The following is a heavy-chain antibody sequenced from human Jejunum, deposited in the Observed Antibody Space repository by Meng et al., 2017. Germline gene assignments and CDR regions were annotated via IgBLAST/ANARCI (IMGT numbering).Heavy chain of an antibody. CDR1: VGSITTGGYY. V-gene: IGHV4-31*03. CDR2: IYYSGST. Sequence: QLQWAGPGPGQPPQTLSLTCSVSVGSITTGGYYWSWIRQHPGKGLEWIGHIYYSGSTHYNPSLKSRVTISIDTSQNQFSLKLSSVTAADTAVYYCARGDTGYSGYVFGYWGQGTLVTVSS. D-gene: IGHD5-12*01. CDR3: ARGDTGYSGYVFGY. J-gene: IGHJ4*02.